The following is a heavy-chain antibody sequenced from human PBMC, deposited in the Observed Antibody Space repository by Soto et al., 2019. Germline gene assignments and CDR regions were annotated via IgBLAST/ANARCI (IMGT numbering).Heavy chain of an antibody. CDR2: IYPGDSDT. CDR1: GYSFTSYW. V-gene: IGHV5-51*01. D-gene: IGHD3-16*01. Sequence: PGEALKISCKGSGYSFTSYWIGWVRQMPGKGLEWMGIIYPGDSDTRYSPSFQGQVTISADKSISTAYLQWSSLKASDTAMYYCARLGDYYYYGMDVWGQGTTVTVSS. CDR3: ARLGDYYYYGMDV. J-gene: IGHJ6*02.